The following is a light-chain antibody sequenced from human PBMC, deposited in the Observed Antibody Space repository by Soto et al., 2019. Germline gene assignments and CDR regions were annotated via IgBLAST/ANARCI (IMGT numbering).Light chain of an antibody. CDR2: GAS. J-gene: IGKJ1*01. V-gene: IGKV3-20*01. Sequence: EIVSTQSPGTLSLSPGERATFSCRASQSVSSSYIAWYQQKRGQAPRRLIYGASIRATGIPDRFSGSGSGTDFTLTISRLEPEDFALYYCQQYHTSPLTFGQGTKVDI. CDR1: QSVSSSY. CDR3: QQYHTSPLT.